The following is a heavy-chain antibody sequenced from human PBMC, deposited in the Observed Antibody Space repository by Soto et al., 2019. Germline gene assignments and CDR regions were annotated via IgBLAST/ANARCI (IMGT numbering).Heavy chain of an antibody. Sequence: QVQLQQWGAGLLKPSETLSLTCAVYGGSFSGYYWSWIRQPPGKGLEWIGEINPSGSTHDNPSLNSRVTISVDPSKNQFSLELSSVTAADTAVYYCARGEGSGWLGWGQGTLVTVSS. V-gene: IGHV4-34*01. J-gene: IGHJ4*02. CDR2: INPSGST. D-gene: IGHD6-19*01. CDR1: GGSFSGYY. CDR3: ARGEGSGWLG.